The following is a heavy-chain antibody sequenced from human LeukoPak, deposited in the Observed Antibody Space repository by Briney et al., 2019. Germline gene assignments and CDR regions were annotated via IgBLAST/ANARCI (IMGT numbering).Heavy chain of an antibody. CDR2: INHSGST. D-gene: IGHD4-23*01. CDR1: GGSFSGYY. J-gene: IGHJ6*03. V-gene: IGHV4-34*01. CDR3: ARVRQATVVYYYYYYYMDV. Sequence: SETLSLTCAVYGGSFSGYYWSWIRQPPGKGLEWIGEINHSGSTNYNPSLKSRVTISVDPSKNQFSLKLSSVTAAATAVYYCARVRQATVVYYYYYYYMDVWGKGTTVTVSS.